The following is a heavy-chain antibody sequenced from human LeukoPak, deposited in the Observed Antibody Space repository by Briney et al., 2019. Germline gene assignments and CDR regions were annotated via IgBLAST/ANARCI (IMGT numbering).Heavy chain of an antibody. V-gene: IGHV3-30*18. CDR1: GVTFSSDG. J-gene: IGHJ4*02. Sequence: GGSLRLSCAASGVTFSSDGMHWVRQAPGKGREWVAVISYDGRNKYYADCVKGRFTISRDNYKNTLYLQMNCMRAEDTAVYYCAKDSQLSDIVVEVADTLDYWGQGTLVTVSS. CDR3: AKDSQLSDIVVEVADTLDY. CDR2: ISYDGRNK. D-gene: IGHD2-15*01.